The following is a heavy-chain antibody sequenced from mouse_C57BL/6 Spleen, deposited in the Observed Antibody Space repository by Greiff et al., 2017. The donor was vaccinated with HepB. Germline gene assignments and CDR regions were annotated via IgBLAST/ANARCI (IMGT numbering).Heavy chain of an antibody. CDR2: ISYSGST. CDR3: ARGRVTTVEYFDV. Sequence: EVQLKESGPGLAKPSQTLSLPCSVTGYSITSDYWNWIRKFPGNKLEYMGYISYSGSTYYNPSLKSRISITRDTSKNQYYLQLNSVTTEDTATYYCARGRVTTVEYFDVWGTGTTVTVSS. V-gene: IGHV3-8*01. D-gene: IGHD1-1*01. J-gene: IGHJ1*03. CDR1: GYSITSDY.